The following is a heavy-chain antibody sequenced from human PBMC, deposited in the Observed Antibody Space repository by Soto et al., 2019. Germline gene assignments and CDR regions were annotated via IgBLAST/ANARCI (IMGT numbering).Heavy chain of an antibody. D-gene: IGHD5-12*01. J-gene: IGHJ4*02. CDR1: GFTFSNAW. V-gene: IGHV3-15*07. CDR3: ATPTGGYDLEIDY. Sequence: GGSLRLSCAASGFTFSNAWMNWVRQAPGKGLEWVGRIKGKTDCGTRDYAEPVKGRLTISRDDTNNTLFLQMNSLKTEDTAVYYCATPTGGYDLEIDYWGQGALVTVSS. CDR2: IKGKTDCGTR.